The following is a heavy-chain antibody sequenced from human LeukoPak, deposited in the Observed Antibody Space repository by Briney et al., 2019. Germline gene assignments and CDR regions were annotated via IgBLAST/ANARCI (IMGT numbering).Heavy chain of an antibody. D-gene: IGHD6-13*01. CDR1: GFTFSSYS. Sequence: GGSLRLSCAASGFTFSSYSMNWVRQAPGKGLEWVSSISSSSSYIYYADSVKGRFTISRDNAKNSLYLHMNSLRAEDTAVYYCARDASIAAAGESDYWGQGTLVTVSS. V-gene: IGHV3-21*01. CDR3: ARDASIAAAGESDY. CDR2: ISSSSSYI. J-gene: IGHJ4*02.